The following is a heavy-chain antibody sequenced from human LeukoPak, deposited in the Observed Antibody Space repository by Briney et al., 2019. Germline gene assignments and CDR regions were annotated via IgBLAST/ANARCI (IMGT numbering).Heavy chain of an antibody. J-gene: IGHJ5*02. CDR2: INPNSGGT. Sequence: GASVKVSCEASRYTFSDYSMHWVRQAPGQGLEWMGWINPNSGGTNYAQKFQGRVTMTRDTSISTVYMELSSLRSEDTAVYYCAREHFDWLSVSKINCFDPWGQGTLVTVSS. D-gene: IGHD3-9*01. CDR3: AREHFDWLSVSKINCFDP. CDR1: RYTFSDYS. V-gene: IGHV1-2*02.